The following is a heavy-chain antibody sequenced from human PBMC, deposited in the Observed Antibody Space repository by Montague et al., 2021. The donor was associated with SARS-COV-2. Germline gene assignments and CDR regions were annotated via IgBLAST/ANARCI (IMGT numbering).Heavy chain of an antibody. CDR2: INGEDTYV. Sequence: SLRLSCAASGFTFSLYWMHWVRQAPGRGLVWVSRINGEDTYVNYADSVKGRFTISRDNSKSTLFLHMNSLRVDDTAVYYCARLGPGTAFELWGQGTVVTVS. D-gene: IGHD3-10*01. J-gene: IGHJ3*01. V-gene: IGHV3-74*01. CDR1: GFTFSLYW. CDR3: ARLGPGTAFEL.